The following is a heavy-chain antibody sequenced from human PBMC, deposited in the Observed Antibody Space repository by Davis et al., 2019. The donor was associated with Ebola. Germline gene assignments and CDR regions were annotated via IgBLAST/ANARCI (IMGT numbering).Heavy chain of an antibody. D-gene: IGHD5-24*01. CDR3: ARTTINWFDP. CDR2: INHSGST. V-gene: IGHV4-4*02. Sequence: MPSETLSLTCAVSGGSISSSNWWSWVRQPPGKGLEWIGEINHSGSTNYNPSLKSRVTISVDTSKNQFSLKLSSVTAADTAVYYCARTTINWFDPWGQGTLVTVSS. CDR1: GGSISSSNW. J-gene: IGHJ5*02.